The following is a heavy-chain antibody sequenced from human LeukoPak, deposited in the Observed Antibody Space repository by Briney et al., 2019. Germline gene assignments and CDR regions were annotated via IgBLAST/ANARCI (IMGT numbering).Heavy chain of an antibody. V-gene: IGHV3-74*01. Sequence: GGSLRLSCAASGFTFSGYWMHWVRQAPGKGLEWVARINERGSLISYADSVRGRFTISRENARNAVYLQMDSLRAEDTAVYYCVRDLILTWTPGDDFDDWDQGTLVTVSS. CDR2: INERGSLI. D-gene: IGHD3-16*01. J-gene: IGHJ4*02. CDR3: VRDLILTWTPGDDFDD. CDR1: GFTFSGYW.